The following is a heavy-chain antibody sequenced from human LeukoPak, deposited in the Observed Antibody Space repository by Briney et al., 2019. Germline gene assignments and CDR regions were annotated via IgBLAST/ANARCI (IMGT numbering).Heavy chain of an antibody. CDR3: ARVIHGEDLYYYDSSGYRRAFDI. V-gene: IGHV4-39*07. Sequence: SETLSLTCTVSGGSISSSSYYWGWIRQPPGKGLEWIGSIYYSGSTYYNPSLKSRVTISVDTSKNQFSLKLSSVTAADTAVYYCARVIHGEDLYYYDSSGYRRAFDIWGQGTMVTVSS. CDR1: GGSISSSSYY. J-gene: IGHJ3*02. CDR2: IYYSGST. D-gene: IGHD3-22*01.